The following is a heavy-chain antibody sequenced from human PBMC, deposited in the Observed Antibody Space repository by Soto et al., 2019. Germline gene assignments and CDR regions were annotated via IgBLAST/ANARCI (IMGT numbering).Heavy chain of an antibody. J-gene: IGHJ3*02. D-gene: IGHD6-6*01. CDR1: GFTFENYA. CDR3: AKGSIRGSFSRSSTRARDAFDT. Sequence: GGSLRLSCEVSGFTFENYAMHWVRQAPGKGLEWVSGSSCDSRRRAYADSVKGRSTISRDNAAKSLHLQMTSLRAEDAAVYYSAKGSIRGSFSRSSTRARDAFDTWGQGTMVTVSS. V-gene: IGHV3-9*01. CDR2: SSCDSRRR.